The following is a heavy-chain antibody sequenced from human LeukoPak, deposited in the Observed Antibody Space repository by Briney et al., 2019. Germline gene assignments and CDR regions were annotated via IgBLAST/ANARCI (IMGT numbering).Heavy chain of an antibody. CDR3: AERLITPGRTYYFDY. CDR2: ISSSGGNT. Sequence: GGSLRLSCAASGFTFSSYAMSWVRQAPGKGLEWVSAISSSGGNTYYADSVKGRFTISRDNSKNTLYLQMNSLRAEDTAVYYCAERLITPGRTYYFDYWGQGTLVTVSS. J-gene: IGHJ4*02. CDR1: GFTFSSYA. V-gene: IGHV3-23*01. D-gene: IGHD1-1*01.